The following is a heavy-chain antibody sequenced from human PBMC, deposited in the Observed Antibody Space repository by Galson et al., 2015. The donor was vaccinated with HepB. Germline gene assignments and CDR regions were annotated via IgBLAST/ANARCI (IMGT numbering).Heavy chain of an antibody. V-gene: IGHV3-13*01. J-gene: IGHJ4*02. Sequence: SLRLSCAASGFTFSSYDMHWVRQATGKGLEWVSAIGTAGDTYYPGSVKGRFTISRENAKNSLYLQMNSLRAGDTAVYYCARGYCSGGSCGPRPTTFDYWGQGTLVTVSS. CDR3: ARGYCSGGSCGPRPTTFDY. CDR1: GFTFSSYD. CDR2: IGTAGDT. D-gene: IGHD2-15*01.